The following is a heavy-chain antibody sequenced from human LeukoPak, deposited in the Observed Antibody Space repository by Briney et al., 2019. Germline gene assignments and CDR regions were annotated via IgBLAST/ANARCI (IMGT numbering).Heavy chain of an antibody. Sequence: ETLSLTCTVSGGSISSSSYYWGWIRQPPGKGLEWVANIKQDGSEKYYVDSVKGRFTISRDNTKSSLYLQMNSLRDEDTAVYYCARDIGDCSSLSCYNHYYYMDVWGKGTTVTVSS. CDR2: IKQDGSEK. CDR3: ARDIGDCSSLSCYNHYYYMDV. D-gene: IGHD2-2*02. CDR1: GGSISSSSYY. J-gene: IGHJ6*03. V-gene: IGHV3-7*01.